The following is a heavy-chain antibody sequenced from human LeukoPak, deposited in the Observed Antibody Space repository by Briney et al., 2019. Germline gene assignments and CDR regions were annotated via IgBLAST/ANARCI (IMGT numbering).Heavy chain of an antibody. CDR2: ISGGGGST. Sequence: GGSLRLSCAASGFTFSSYAMSWVRQAPGKGLEWVSAISGGGGSTYYADSVKGRFTISRDNSKNTLYLQMNSLRAEDTAVYYCAKDKLFTVTPPFDYWGQGTLVTVSS. CDR3: AKDKLFTVTPPFDY. CDR1: GFTFSSYA. D-gene: IGHD4-17*01. J-gene: IGHJ4*02. V-gene: IGHV3-23*01.